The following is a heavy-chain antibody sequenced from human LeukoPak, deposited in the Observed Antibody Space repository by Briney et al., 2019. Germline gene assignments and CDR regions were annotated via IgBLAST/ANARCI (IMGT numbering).Heavy chain of an antibody. D-gene: IGHD3-22*01. Sequence: GGSLRLSCAASGFTFSSYGMHWVRQAPGKGLEWVAVISYDGSNKYYADSVKGRFTISRDNSKNTLYLQMNSLRAEDTAVYYCAKGPHASSGPYYFDYWGQGTLVTVSS. CDR1: GFTFSSYG. CDR2: ISYDGSNK. CDR3: AKGPHASSGPYYFDY. V-gene: IGHV3-30*18. J-gene: IGHJ4*02.